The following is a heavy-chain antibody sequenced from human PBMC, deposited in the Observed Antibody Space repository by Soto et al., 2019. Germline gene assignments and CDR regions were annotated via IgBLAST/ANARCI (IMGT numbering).Heavy chain of an antibody. V-gene: IGHV1-69*02. Sequence: QVQLVQSGAEVKKPGSSVKVSCKASGDTFNFYTISWVRQAPGQGLEWMGRIIPMLGMSNYAQKFQDRVTITADKSTSTAYMPMSSLRSEDTAIYYCATSYGSGSRPFDYWGQGTLVTVSS. CDR2: IIPMLGMS. CDR1: GDTFNFYT. J-gene: IGHJ4*02. D-gene: IGHD3-10*01. CDR3: ATSYGSGSRPFDY.